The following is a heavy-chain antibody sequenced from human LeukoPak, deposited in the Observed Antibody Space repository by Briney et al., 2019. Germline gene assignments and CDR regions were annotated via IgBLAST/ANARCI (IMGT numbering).Heavy chain of an antibody. CDR3: ERGPTLFEGVNYLKR. V-gene: IGHV1-2*02. D-gene: IGHD1-7*01. J-gene: IGHJ4*02. CDR1: GYTFIGYF. CDR2: INPHSGDT. Sequence: ASLKVTCRASGYTFIGYFMHWVRQPPGQGLEWMGWINPHSGDTNYAQKFEGRVTMTRDTSISTDYMEVGRLRCDETAVYYCERGPTLFEGVNYLKRWGQGTLVTVSS.